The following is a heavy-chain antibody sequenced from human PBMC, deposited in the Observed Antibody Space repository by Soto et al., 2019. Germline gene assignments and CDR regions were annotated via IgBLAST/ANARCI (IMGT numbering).Heavy chain of an antibody. CDR1: GFTFSSYG. CDR2: ISSTSNHI. D-gene: IGHD3-10*01. Sequence: EVQLVESGGGLVKPGGSLRLSCTASGFTFSSYGVNWVRQAPGKGLEWVSFISSTSNHIYYIDSVKGRFTVSRDNAKNSLYLQMNSLRVEDTAIYYCARACWGAGTQAFDYWGKGTLVTVSS. J-gene: IGHJ4*02. CDR3: ARACWGAGTQAFDY. V-gene: IGHV3-21*01.